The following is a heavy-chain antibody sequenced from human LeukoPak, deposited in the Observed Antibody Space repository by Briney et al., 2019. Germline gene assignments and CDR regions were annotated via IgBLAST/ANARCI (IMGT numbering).Heavy chain of an antibody. J-gene: IGHJ4*02. CDR3: ASTLTVVGTLDY. D-gene: IGHD6-19*01. CDR1: GYTFTGYY. Sequence: ASVKVSCKASGYTFTGYYIHWVRQAPGQGLEWMGWINPNSGGRKYAQKFQGRVTMTRDTSMSTVYMELSRLTSDDTAVYYGASTLTVVGTLDYWGQGTLVPVSS. CDR2: INPNSGGR. V-gene: IGHV1-2*02.